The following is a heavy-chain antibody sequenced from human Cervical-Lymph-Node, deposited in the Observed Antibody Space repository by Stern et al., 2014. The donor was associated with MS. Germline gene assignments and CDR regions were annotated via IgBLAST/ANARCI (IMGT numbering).Heavy chain of an antibody. CDR1: GFTFSSYS. V-gene: IGHV3-21*01. CDR3: ARVRADYYYGMDV. J-gene: IGHJ6*02. CDR2: ISSSSIYI. Sequence: EDQLVESGGGLVKPGGSLRLSCAASGFTFSSYSMNWVRQAPGKGLEWVSSISSSSIYIYYADSVKGRFTISRDNAKNSLYLQMNSRRAEDTAVYYCARVRADYYYGMDVWGQGTTVTVSS.